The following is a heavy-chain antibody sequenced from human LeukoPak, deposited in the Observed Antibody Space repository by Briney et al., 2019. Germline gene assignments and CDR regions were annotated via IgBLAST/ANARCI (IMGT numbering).Heavy chain of an antibody. J-gene: IGHJ4*02. Sequence: GGSLRLSCTASGFTFSGYEMNWVRRAPGKGLEWVSYISSSGDIRSYADSVKGRFTISRDNAKNSLYLQMSTLRAEDTGVYYCARAVGSDWGQGTLVTVSS. CDR2: ISSSGDIR. V-gene: IGHV3-48*03. D-gene: IGHD2-15*01. CDR3: ARAVGSD. CDR1: GFTFSGYE.